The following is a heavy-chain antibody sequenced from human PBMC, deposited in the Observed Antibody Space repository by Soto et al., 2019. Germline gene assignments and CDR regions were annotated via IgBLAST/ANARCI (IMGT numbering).Heavy chain of an antibody. J-gene: IGHJ6*02. CDR2: IWYDGSNK. Sequence: QVQLVESRGGVVQPGRSLRLSCAASGFTFSSYGMHWVRQAPGKGLEWVAVIWYDGSNKYYADSVKGRFTIYRDNSKNKLYLQMNSLRAEDTAVYYCANQDSSGYPSYYGMDVWGQGTTVTVYS. CDR3: ANQDSSGYPSYYGMDV. D-gene: IGHD3-22*01. V-gene: IGHV3-33*06. CDR1: GFTFSSYG.